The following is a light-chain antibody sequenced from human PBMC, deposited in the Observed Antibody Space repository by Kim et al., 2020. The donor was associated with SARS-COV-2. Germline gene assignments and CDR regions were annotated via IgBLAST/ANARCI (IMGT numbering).Light chain of an antibody. J-gene: IGKJ2*02. CDR2: AAS. V-gene: IGKV1-39*01. CDR1: QNISSY. Sequence: SAYVGDRCTITCLASQNISSYLNWYQLKPGKAPKLLICAASSLQSGVPSRFSGSGSGTDFTLTISSLQPEDFATYFCQQSYSTLCTFGQGTKLEI. CDR3: QQSYSTLCT.